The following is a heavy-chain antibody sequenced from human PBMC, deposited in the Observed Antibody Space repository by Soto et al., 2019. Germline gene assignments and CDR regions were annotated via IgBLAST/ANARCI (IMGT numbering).Heavy chain of an antibody. D-gene: IGHD5-12*01. V-gene: IGHV3-15*01. CDR2: IKSKTDGGTT. CDR3: TTEQYSAYGGRVY. CDR1: GFTFSNAW. J-gene: IGHJ4*02. Sequence: AGGSLRLSCAASGFTFSNAWMSWVRQAPGKGLEWVGRIKSKTDGGTTDYAAPVKGRFTISRDDSKNTLYLQMNSLKTEDTAVYYCTTEQYSAYGGRVYWGQGTLVTVSS.